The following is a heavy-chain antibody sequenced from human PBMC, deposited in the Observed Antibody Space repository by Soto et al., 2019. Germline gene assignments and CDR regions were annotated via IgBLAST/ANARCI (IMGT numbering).Heavy chain of an antibody. V-gene: IGHV3-23*01. CDR1: GFTFGSYA. J-gene: IGHJ4*02. CDR2: IGGSGRNG. Sequence: EPQLLESGGGIVQPGGSLRLSCVASGFTFGSYAMTWVRQAPGKGLEWVSAIGGSGRNGFYSDAVRGRFTIYRDNSQSTLYLRMNSLRAEDTAIYFRAKLGGAYSTPAYWGQGTMVIVSS. D-gene: IGHD1-26*01. CDR3: AKLGGAYSTPAY.